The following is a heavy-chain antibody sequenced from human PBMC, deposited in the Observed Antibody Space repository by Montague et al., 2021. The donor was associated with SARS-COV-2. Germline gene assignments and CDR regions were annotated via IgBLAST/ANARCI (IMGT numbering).Heavy chain of an antibody. V-gene: IGHV4-59*01. CDR1: GGSINSSY. Sequence: SETLSLTCSISGGSINSSYWNWIRQSPGKGLEWIGYVYYTGGTNYNPSLKSRATISVDTSKNQFSLTVGSVTAADTAVYYCARAGGGSSYNYYGLDVWGQGTTVTVSS. CDR2: VYYTGGT. J-gene: IGHJ6*02. D-gene: IGHD2-15*01. CDR3: ARAGGGSSYNYYGLDV.